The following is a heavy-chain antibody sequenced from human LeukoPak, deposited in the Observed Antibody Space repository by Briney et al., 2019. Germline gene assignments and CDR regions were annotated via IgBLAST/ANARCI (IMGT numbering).Heavy chain of an antibody. CDR2: ITGSGGST. CDR3: AKLKGSSWYGAGGY. Sequence: GGSLRLSCAASGFTFSSYSMSWVRQAPGKGLEWVSTITGSGGSTYYADSVKGRFTISRDNSKNTLFLQMNSLRAEDTAIYYCAKLKGSSWYGAGGYWGQGTLVTVSS. V-gene: IGHV3-23*01. CDR1: GFTFSSYS. D-gene: IGHD6-13*01. J-gene: IGHJ4*02.